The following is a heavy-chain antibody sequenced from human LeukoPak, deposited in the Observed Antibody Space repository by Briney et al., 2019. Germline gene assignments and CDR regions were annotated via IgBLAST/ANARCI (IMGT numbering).Heavy chain of an antibody. CDR2: IYYSGST. CDR1: GGSISSSSYY. D-gene: IGHD1-1*01. CDR3: ARFPTYDYYFDY. Sequence: SETLSLTCTVSGGSISSSSYYWGWIRQPPGKGLEWIGSIYYSGSTYYNPSLKSRVTISVDTSKNQFSPKLSSVTAADTAVYYCARFPTYDYYFDYWGQGTLVTVSS. J-gene: IGHJ4*02. V-gene: IGHV4-39*01.